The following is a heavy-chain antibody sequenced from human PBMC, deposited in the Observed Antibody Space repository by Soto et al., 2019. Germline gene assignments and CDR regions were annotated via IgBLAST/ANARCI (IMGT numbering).Heavy chain of an antibody. CDR1: GGPISGSS. D-gene: IGHD1-1*01. V-gene: IGHV4-59*01. J-gene: IGHJ4*02. Sequence: LCGGPISGSSWTWIRQPPGKGLEWIGYIYYTGGTKYNPSLKGRVTISVDPSRSQFSLHLTSVTAADTGVYYCARLEEQFFWYFDYWGQGTLVTVSS. CDR2: IYYTGGT. CDR3: ARLEEQFFWYFDY.